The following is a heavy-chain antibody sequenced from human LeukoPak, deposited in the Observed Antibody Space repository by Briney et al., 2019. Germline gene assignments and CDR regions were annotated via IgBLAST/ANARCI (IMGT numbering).Heavy chain of an antibody. CDR2: IKQDGSEK. Sequence: PGGSLRLSCAASGFTFSTHWMIWLRQAPGKGLEWVANIKQDGSEKYYVDSVKGRFTISRDNAKNSLYLQMNSLRAEDTAVYYCARVYSSSWYFQDYWGQGTLVTVSS. CDR1: GFTFSTHW. CDR3: ARVYSSSWYFQDY. J-gene: IGHJ4*02. D-gene: IGHD6-13*01. V-gene: IGHV3-7*05.